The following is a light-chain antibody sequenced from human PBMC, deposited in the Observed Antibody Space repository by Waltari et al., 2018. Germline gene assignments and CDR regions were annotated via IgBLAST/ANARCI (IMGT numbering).Light chain of an antibody. CDR1: QSISSY. Sequence: DIQMTQSPSSLSASVGDRVTITRRASQSISSYLNWYQQKPGKAPTLLIYAATSLKSGVPSRFSSSGSGTDITLTISSLQPEDFATYYCQQSYSTPRTFGQGTKVEIK. CDR2: AAT. CDR3: QQSYSTPRT. V-gene: IGKV1-39*01. J-gene: IGKJ1*01.